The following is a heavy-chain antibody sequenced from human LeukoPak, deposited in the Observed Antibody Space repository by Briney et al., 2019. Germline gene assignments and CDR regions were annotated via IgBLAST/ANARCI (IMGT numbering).Heavy chain of an antibody. J-gene: IGHJ5*02. CDR3: ARHPINWNYRNWLDP. CDR2: INPNSGGT. CDR1: GYTFTGYY. Sequence: ASVKVSCKASGYTFTGYYMHWVRQAPGQGLEWMGWINPNSGGTNYAQKFQGRVTMTRETSISTAYMELSRLRSDDTAVYYCARHPINWNYRNWLDPWGQGSLVTVSS. D-gene: IGHD1-7*01. V-gene: IGHV1-2*02.